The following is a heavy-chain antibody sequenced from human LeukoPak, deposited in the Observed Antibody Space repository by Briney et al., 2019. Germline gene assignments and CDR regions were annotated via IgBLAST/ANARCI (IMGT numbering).Heavy chain of an antibody. CDR3: ARVPLHDDSGHYYPH. Sequence: GASVKVSCKTSGYTFTSYGMHWVRQAPGQSLEWMGWINGGNGNTKYSEKFQGRVTIIRDTSASTACMELSSLRSEDTAVYYCARVPLHDDSGHYYPHWGQGTLVTVSS. V-gene: IGHV1-3*01. CDR2: INGGNGNT. D-gene: IGHD3-22*01. CDR1: GYTFTSYG. J-gene: IGHJ1*01.